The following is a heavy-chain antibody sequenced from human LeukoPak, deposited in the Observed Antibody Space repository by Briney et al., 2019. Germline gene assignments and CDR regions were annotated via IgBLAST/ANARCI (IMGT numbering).Heavy chain of an antibody. CDR3: ARDPYDSSGYYAY. V-gene: IGHV4-59*12. D-gene: IGHD3-22*01. CDR2: IYYSGST. Sequence: PSETLSLTCTVSGGSISSYYWSWIRQPPGKGLEWIGYIYYSGSTNYNPSLKSRVTISVDTSKNQFSLKLSSVTAADTAVYYCARDPYDSSGYYAYWGQGTLVTVSS. J-gene: IGHJ4*02. CDR1: GGSISSYY.